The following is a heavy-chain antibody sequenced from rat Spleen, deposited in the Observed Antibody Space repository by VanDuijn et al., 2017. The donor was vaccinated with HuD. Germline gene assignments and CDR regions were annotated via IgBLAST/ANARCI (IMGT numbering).Heavy chain of an antibody. CDR1: GFIFSDYY. J-gene: IGHJ1*01. V-gene: IGHV5-22*01. CDR3: ARRKDGGWYFDF. CDR2: ISYEGGST. D-gene: IGHD1-12*02. Sequence: EVQLVESGGGLVQPGRSLKLSCAASGFIFSDYYMAWVRQAPKKGLEWVASISYEGGSTYYGDSVKSRFTISRDTAKTTLYLQMNSLRSEDTATYYCARRKDGGWYFDFWGPGTMVTVSS.